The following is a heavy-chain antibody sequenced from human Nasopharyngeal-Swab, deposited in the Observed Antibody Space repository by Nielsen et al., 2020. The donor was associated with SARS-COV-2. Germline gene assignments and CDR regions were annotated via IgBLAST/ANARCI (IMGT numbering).Heavy chain of an antibody. J-gene: IGHJ6*03. V-gene: IGHV3-23*01. CDR3: ARGYSSRSEYYYYYMDV. D-gene: IGHD6-13*01. Sequence: GGSLRLSCAASGFTFSSYAMSWVRQAPGKGLEWVSAISGSGGSTYYADSVKGRFTISRDNAKNSLYLQMNSLRAEDTAVYYCARGYSSRSEYYYYYMDVWGKGTTVTVSS. CDR1: GFTFSSYA. CDR2: ISGSGGST.